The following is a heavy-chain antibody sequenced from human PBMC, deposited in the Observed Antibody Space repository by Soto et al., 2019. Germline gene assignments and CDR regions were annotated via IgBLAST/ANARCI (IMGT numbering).Heavy chain of an antibody. CDR3: SNALRDPYWGGLSGP. Sequence: GGSLRLSCAASGCTFSNYAMQWVRQAPGKGLEWVATISDSGNTDYAGSVKGRFTVSRDNSENTLYLQMNTLRVEDTAAYYCSNALRDPYWGGLSGPWGQGTRVTVSS. CDR1: GCTFSNYA. CDR2: ISDSGNT. V-gene: IGHV3-23*01. J-gene: IGHJ5*02. D-gene: IGHD7-27*01.